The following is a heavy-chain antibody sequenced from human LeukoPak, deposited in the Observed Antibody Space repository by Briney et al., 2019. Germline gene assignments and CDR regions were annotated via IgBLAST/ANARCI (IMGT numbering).Heavy chain of an antibody. CDR2: IYTSGST. J-gene: IGHJ6*03. CDR3: AREEAYGDFYYYYYYMDV. D-gene: IGHD4-17*01. V-gene: IGHV4-61*02. Sequence: SETLSLTCTVSGGSISSGSYYWSWIRQPAGKGLEWIGRIYTSGSTNYNPSLKSRVTISVDTPKNQFSLKLSSVAAADTAVYYCAREEAYGDFYYYYYYMDVWGKGTTVTISS. CDR1: GGSISSGSYY.